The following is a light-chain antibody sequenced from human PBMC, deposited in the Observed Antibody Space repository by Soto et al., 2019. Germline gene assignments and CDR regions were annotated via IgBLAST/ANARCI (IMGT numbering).Light chain of an antibody. J-gene: IGLJ1*01. CDR1: SSNIGAGYD. V-gene: IGLV1-40*01. CDR2: GNS. CDR3: QSCDSSLSGYV. Sequence: QSVLTQPPSVSGAPGQRVTISCTGSSSNIGAGYDVHWYQQLPGTAPKLLIYGNSNRPSGVPDRFSGSKSGTSASLAITGLQAEDEGDYYCQSCDSSLSGYVFGTGTKVTVL.